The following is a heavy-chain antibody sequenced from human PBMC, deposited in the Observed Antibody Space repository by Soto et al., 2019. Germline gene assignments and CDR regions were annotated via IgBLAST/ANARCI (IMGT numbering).Heavy chain of an antibody. CDR2: ISPRSGGT. CDR3: ARPPGYISDWYYFDL. CDR1: GYTFTVYY. D-gene: IGHD3-9*01. V-gene: IGHV1-2*02. Sequence: ASVKVSCKASGYTFTVYYMHWVRRAPAQGFEWMGRISPRSGGTNYAQKFQGRVTMTWDTSLNTAYMELSSLISEDTAVYYCARPPGYISDWYYFDLWGQGTLVTVSS. J-gene: IGHJ4*02.